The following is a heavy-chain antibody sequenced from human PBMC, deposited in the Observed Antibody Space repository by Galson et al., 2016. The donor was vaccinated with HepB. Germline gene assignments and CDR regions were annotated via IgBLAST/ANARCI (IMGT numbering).Heavy chain of an antibody. Sequence: SLRLSCEASKFTFRNYAMSWVRQAPGKGLEWVSSISGPGRNTYYADSVKGRFTIPRDNSKNTLYLQMNSLRAEETAVYYCAKDPIQCGGDCTRASYYFDYWGQGLLVTVSS. CDR1: KFTFRNYA. V-gene: IGHV3-23*01. CDR3: AKDPIQCGGDCTRASYYFDY. J-gene: IGHJ4*02. D-gene: IGHD2-21*02. CDR2: ISGPGRNT.